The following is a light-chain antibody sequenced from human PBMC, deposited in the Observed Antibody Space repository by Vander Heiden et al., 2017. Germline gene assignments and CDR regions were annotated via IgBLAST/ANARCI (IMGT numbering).Light chain of an antibody. Sequence: QSALTQPASVSGSPGQSITISCTGTSSDVGAYNYVSWYQQHTDKAPKLIIFAVSNRPSGVSNRFSGSKSGNTASLTISGLQAEDEADYYCSSYTSSRPYVFGTGTQVTVL. CDR3: SSYTSSRPYV. CDR1: SSDVGAYNY. J-gene: IGLJ1*01. CDR2: AVS. V-gene: IGLV2-14*03.